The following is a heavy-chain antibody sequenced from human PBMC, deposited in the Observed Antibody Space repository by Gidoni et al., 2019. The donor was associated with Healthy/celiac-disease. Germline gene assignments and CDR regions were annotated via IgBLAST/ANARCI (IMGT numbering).Heavy chain of an antibody. D-gene: IGHD3-22*01. J-gene: IGHJ4*02. Sequence: QLQLQESGPGLVKPSETLSLTCTVSGGSISSSSYYWGWIRQPPGKGLEWIGSIYYSGSTYYNPSLKSRVTISVDTSKNQFSLKLSSVTAADTAVYYCARPIPDYDSSGYYVNWGQGTLVTVSS. V-gene: IGHV4-39*01. CDR3: ARPIPDYDSSGYYVN. CDR2: IYYSGST. CDR1: GGSISSSSYY.